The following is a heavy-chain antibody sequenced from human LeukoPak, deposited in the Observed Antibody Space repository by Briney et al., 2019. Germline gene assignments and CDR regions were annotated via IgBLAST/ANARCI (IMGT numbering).Heavy chain of an antibody. Sequence: GGSLRLSCAASGFTFSSYAMSWVRQAPGKGLEWVSSINSSGGSTYYADSVKGRFTISRDNSKNTLYLQMNSLRAEDTAVYYCAKGGYSSAPLGAFDIWGQGTMVTVSS. V-gene: IGHV3-23*01. CDR2: INSSGGST. J-gene: IGHJ3*02. CDR3: AKGGYSSAPLGAFDI. CDR1: GFTFSSYA. D-gene: IGHD6-19*01.